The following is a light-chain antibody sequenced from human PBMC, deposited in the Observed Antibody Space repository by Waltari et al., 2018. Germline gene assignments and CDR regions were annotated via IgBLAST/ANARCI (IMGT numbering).Light chain of an antibody. CDR2: GAS. CDR3: QQYGNSIA. CDR1: RSVDNKY. Sequence: EIVLTQSPGTLSLSPGDTATLSCRASRSVDNKYLAWYQKKGGQAPRLLMFGASTRAADIPERFSGSGSGTDFTLVITGLEPEDSAVYYCQQYGNSIAFGQGTRLEIK. V-gene: IGKV3-20*01. J-gene: IGKJ5*01.